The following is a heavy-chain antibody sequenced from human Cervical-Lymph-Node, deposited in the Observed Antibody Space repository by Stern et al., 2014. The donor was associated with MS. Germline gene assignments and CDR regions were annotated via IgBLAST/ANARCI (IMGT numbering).Heavy chain of an antibody. V-gene: IGHV4-61*01. CDR3: ARVGDYYDSSGYSDY. Sequence: QLQLQESGPGLVKPSETLSLTCTVSGGSVSSGSYYWSWIRQPPGKGLEWIGYFYYRGSTNYNPSHKSRVTISVDTSKNQFSLKLSSVTAADTAVYYCARVGDYYDSSGYSDYWGQGTLVTVSS. J-gene: IGHJ4*02. D-gene: IGHD3-22*01. CDR1: GGSVSSGSYY. CDR2: FYYRGST.